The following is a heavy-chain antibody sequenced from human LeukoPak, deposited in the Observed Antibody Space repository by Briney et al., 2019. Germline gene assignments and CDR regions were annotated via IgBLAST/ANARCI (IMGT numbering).Heavy chain of an antibody. J-gene: IGHJ4*02. Sequence: PGGSLRLSCAASGFIFSNFAMSWVRQAPGKGLEWVSSISSESTFYADSVKGRFTISRDNAKNSLYLQMNSLRAEDTAVYYCARDRGYGPTVTSYWGQGTLVTVSS. CDR2: ISSEST. D-gene: IGHD4-11*01. CDR1: GFIFSNFA. V-gene: IGHV3-69-1*01. CDR3: ARDRGYGPTVTSY.